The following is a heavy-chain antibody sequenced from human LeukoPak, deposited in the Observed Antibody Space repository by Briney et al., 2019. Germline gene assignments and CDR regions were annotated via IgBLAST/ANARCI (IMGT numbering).Heavy chain of an antibody. Sequence: ASVRVSCKTSGYSFSSYGISWVRQTPGQGLEWMGWISGYNGNTDYSQKFQGRVTMTIDTPTGTAYMEVRSLRSDDTGMYYCARASGSAGYQPPEFFQHWGQGTLVTVSS. CDR3: ARASGSAGYQPPEFFQH. V-gene: IGHV1-18*01. D-gene: IGHD3-10*01. CDR1: GYSFSSYG. CDR2: ISGYNGNT. J-gene: IGHJ1*01.